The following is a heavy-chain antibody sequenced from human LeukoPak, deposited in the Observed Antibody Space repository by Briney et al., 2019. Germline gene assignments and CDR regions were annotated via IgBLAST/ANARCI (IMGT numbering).Heavy chain of an antibody. J-gene: IGHJ5*02. Sequence: EASVKVSCKASGYTFTSYGISWVRQAPGQGLEWMGWISAYNGNTNYAQKLRGRVTMTTDTSTSTAYMELRSLRSDDTAVYYCARVVYIVVRGVIITYWFDPWGQGTLVTVSS. CDR2: ISAYNGNT. CDR1: GYTFTSYG. CDR3: ARVVYIVVRGVIITYWFDP. D-gene: IGHD3-10*01. V-gene: IGHV1-18*04.